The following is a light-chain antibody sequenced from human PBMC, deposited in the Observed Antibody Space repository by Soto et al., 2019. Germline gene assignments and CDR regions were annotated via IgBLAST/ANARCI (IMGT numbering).Light chain of an antibody. J-gene: IGLJ1*01. CDR3: AAWDDSLSGYV. Sequence: QSALTQPPSASGTPGQRVTIPCSGSSSNIGSNYVYWYHQLPGTAPKLLIYSNNQRPSGVPDRFSGSKSGTSASLAISGLRSEDEADYYCAAWDDSLSGYVFGTGTKGTVL. CDR1: SSNIGSNY. CDR2: SNN. V-gene: IGLV1-47*02.